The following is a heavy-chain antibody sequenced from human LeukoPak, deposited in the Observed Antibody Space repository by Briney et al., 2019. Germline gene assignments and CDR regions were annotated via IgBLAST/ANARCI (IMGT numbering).Heavy chain of an antibody. CDR2: IYTSGST. V-gene: IGHV4-61*02. D-gene: IGHD3-3*01. CDR1: GGSISSGSYY. J-gene: IGHJ4*02. CDR3: ASQDDFWSGYWDY. Sequence: SETLSLTCAVSGGSISSGSYYWSWIRQPAGKGLEWIGRIYTSGSTNYNPSLKSRVTISVDTSKNQFSLKLSSVTAADTAVYYCASQDDFWSGYWDYWGRGTLVTVSS.